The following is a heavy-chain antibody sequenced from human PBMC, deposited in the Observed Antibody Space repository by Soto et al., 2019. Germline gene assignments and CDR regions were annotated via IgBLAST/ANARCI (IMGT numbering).Heavy chain of an antibody. J-gene: IGHJ4*02. Sequence: PSETLSLTCTVSGGSISSYYWSWIRQPPGKGLEWIGYIYYSVSTNYNPSLKSRVTISVDTSKNQFSLKLSSVTAADTVFYICVSGYQWVVFDYWGQGTLVTVSS. CDR2: IYYSVST. CDR3: VSGYQWVVFDY. D-gene: IGHD1-26*01. CDR1: GGSISSYY. V-gene: IGHV4-59*08.